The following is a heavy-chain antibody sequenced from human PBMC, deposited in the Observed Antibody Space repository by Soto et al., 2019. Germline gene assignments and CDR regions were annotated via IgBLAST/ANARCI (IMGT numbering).Heavy chain of an antibody. CDR2: IYWDDDK. CDR3: AHRRDGYFEYYFDY. Sequence: QITLKESGPTLVKPTQTLTLTCTFSGFSLSTSGVGVGWIRQPPGKALEWLALIYWDDDKRYSPSLKSRLTITKDTAKNQVVLTMNNMDPVDTATYYCAHRRDGYFEYYFDYWGQGTLVTVSS. D-gene: IGHD5-12*01. CDR1: GFSLSTSGVG. V-gene: IGHV2-5*02. J-gene: IGHJ4*02.